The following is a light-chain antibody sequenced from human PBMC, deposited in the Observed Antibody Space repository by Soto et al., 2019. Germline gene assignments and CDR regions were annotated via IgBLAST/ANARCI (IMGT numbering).Light chain of an antibody. V-gene: IGKV1D-12*01. CDR1: QDIGSW. CDR2: AAS. J-gene: IGKJ5*01. CDR3: QQAKSLPVS. Sequence: DIQMTQSPASVSASVEDRVTINRRASQDIGSWFALYQQKPGKVPKLLIYAASILQSGVPSRFSGSGSGTDFTLTINNLQPEDFATYYCQQAKSLPVSFGQGTRLEI.